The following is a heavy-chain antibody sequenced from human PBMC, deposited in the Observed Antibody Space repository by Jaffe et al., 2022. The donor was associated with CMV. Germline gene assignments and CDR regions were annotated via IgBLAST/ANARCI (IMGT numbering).Heavy chain of an antibody. CDR3: ARVLITMVRGVKPEHDAFDI. D-gene: IGHD3-10*01. Sequence: EVQLVESGGGLVQPGGSLRLSCAASGFTFSSYEMNWVRQAPGKGLEWVSYISSSGSTIYYADSVKGRFTISRDNAKNSLYLQMNSLRAEDTAVYYCARVLITMVRGVKPEHDAFDIWGQGTMVTVSS. CDR1: GFTFSSYE. CDR2: ISSSGSTI. V-gene: IGHV3-48*03. J-gene: IGHJ3*02.